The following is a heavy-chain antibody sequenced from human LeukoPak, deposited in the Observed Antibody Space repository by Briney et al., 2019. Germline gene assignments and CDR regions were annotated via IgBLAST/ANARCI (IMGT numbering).Heavy chain of an antibody. CDR1: GFTFSNYW. CDR3: IRDFRSADL. J-gene: IGHJ5*02. CDR2: IYVDGRTT. Sequence: GGSLRLSCVASGFTFSNYWMHWVRQPPGKGLVWVSRIYVDGRTTNYADSVKGRFTISRDNAKNTVYLEMNSLSVEDTATSYCIRDFRSADLWGQGTLVTVTS. V-gene: IGHV3-74*01.